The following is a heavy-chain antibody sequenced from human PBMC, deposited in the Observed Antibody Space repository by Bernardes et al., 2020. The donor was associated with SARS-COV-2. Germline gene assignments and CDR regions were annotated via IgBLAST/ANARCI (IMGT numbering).Heavy chain of an antibody. D-gene: IGHD6-13*01. CDR1: GFTFSSYW. Sequence: GGSLKLSCAASGFTFSSYWMNWVRKAPGKGLEWVANIKQDGSEKYYVDSVKGRFTISRDNAKNSLFLQMNSLRAEDTAVYYCARGVGSSRTTVFDYWGQGTLVTVSS. CDR3: ARGVGSSRTTVFDY. J-gene: IGHJ4*02. V-gene: IGHV3-7*01. CDR2: IKQDGSEK.